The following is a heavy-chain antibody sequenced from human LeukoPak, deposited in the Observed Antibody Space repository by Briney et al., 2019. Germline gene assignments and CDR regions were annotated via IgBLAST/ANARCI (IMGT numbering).Heavy chain of an antibody. CDR1: GFIFSNYG. J-gene: IGHJ4*02. Sequence: GRSLRLSCAASGFIFSNYGTHWVRQAPGKGLEWVAFIRFDGTDKSHADSVKGRFTISRDNAKNSLYLQMTSLRAEDTAVYYCARDAPAGEKPEYFFDYWGQGTLVTVSS. V-gene: IGHV3-30*02. CDR3: ARDAPAGEKPEYFFDY. CDR2: IRFDGTDK.